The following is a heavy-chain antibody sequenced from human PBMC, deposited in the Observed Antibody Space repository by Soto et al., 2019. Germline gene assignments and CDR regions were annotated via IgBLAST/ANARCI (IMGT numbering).Heavy chain of an antibody. V-gene: IGHV4-59*01. D-gene: IGHD3-3*01. CDR3: ARVSSYYDFWSGSTTNPNFDY. CDR1: GGSISSYY. J-gene: IGHJ4*02. CDR2: IYYSGST. Sequence: SETLSLTCTVSGGSISSYYWSWIRQPPGKGMEWIGYIYYSGSTNYNPSLKSRVTISVDTSKNQFSLKLSSVTAADTAVYYCARVSSYYDFWSGSTTNPNFDYWGQGTLVTVSS.